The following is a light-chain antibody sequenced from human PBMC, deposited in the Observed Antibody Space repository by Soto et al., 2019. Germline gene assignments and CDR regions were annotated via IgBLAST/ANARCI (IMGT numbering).Light chain of an antibody. Sequence: EIVLTQSPATLSLSPGERATLSCRASQSVSSYLAWYQQKPGQPPRLLIYDASNRATGIPARFSGSGSGTDFTLTISSLEPEDFAVYYCQQRANWPPFTFGGGTKVDIK. V-gene: IGKV3-11*01. J-gene: IGKJ4*01. CDR2: DAS. CDR1: QSVSSY. CDR3: QQRANWPPFT.